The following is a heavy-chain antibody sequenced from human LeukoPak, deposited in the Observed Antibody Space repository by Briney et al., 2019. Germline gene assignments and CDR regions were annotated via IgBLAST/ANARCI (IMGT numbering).Heavy chain of an antibody. D-gene: IGHD4-11*01. J-gene: IGHJ4*02. CDR3: AKDAQRGFDYSNSLEN. Sequence: PGGSLRLSCAASGFTYSHYGMHWVRQAPGKGPEWVAVIWSDATEKYYGDAVKGRFTISRDNSRNTLYLQMNSLRAEDTAVYYCAKDAQRGFDYSNSLENWGQGTLVTVSS. V-gene: IGHV3-33*06. CDR2: IWSDATEK. CDR1: GFTYSHYG.